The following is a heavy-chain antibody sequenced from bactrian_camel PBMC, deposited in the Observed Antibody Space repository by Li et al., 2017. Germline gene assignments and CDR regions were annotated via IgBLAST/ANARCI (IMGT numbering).Heavy chain of an antibody. CDR1: GFTFATAY. CDR2: HTASGSA. CDR3: ANLYTFGV. V-gene: IGHV3S40*01. D-gene: IGHD2*01. J-gene: IGHJ6*01. Sequence: VQLVESGGGSVQAGGSLRLSCAASGFTFATAYMNWVRQAPGKELEWVSTHTASGSAYYAEFVRGRFTISRDDARNTVSLQLNGLKTKDMGIYYCANLYTFGVWGQGTQVTVS.